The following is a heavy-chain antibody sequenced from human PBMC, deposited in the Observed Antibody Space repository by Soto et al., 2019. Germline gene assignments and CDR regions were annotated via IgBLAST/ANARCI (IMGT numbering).Heavy chain of an antibody. CDR1: GFTFSVYG. Sequence: GGSLRLSCAASGFTFSVYGMHWVRQAPGKGLEWVAVIWYDGSNKYYADSVKGRFTISRDNSKNTLYLQMYSLRVEDTAVYYCAAPYGSGSNYFYYYGMDVWGQGTTVTVS. J-gene: IGHJ6*02. CDR3: AAPYGSGSNYFYYYGMDV. D-gene: IGHD3-10*01. CDR2: IWYDGSNK. V-gene: IGHV3-33*01.